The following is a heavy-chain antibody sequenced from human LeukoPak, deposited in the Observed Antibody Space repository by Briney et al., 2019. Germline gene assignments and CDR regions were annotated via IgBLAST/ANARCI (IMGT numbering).Heavy chain of an antibody. CDR2: IYYSGST. Sequence: PSETLSLTCTVSGGSISSYYWSWIRQPPGKGLEWIGYIYYSGSTNYNPSLKSRVTISVDTSKNQFSLKLSSVTAADTAVYYCARAWGRITMVRGPTEALDAFDIWGQGTMVTVSS. J-gene: IGHJ3*02. CDR3: ARAWGRITMVRGPTEALDAFDI. V-gene: IGHV4-59*01. CDR1: GGSISSYY. D-gene: IGHD3-10*01.